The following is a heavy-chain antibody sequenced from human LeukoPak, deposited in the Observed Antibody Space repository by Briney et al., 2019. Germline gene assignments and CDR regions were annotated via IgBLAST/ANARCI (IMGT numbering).Heavy chain of an antibody. D-gene: IGHD3-10*01. CDR1: GYTFASYG. CDR3: ARQVDSTMALPDY. Sequence: ASVKVSCKASGYTFASYGVTWVRQAPGQDLEWMGWISAYNGNTNYAQKLQGRVTMTTDTSTSTAYMELRSLRSDDTAVYYCARQVDSTMALPDYWGQGTLVTVSS. J-gene: IGHJ4*02. V-gene: IGHV1-18*01. CDR2: ISAYNGNT.